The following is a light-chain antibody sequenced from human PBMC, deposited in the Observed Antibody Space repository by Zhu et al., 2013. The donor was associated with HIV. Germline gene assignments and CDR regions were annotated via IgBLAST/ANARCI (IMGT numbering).Light chain of an antibody. V-gene: IGKV4-1*01. CDR3: QKYNSALLT. J-gene: IGKJ4*01. CDR2: AAS. CDR1: QSVLYSSNNKNY. Sequence: DIVMTQSPDSLAVSLGERATINCKSSQSVLYSSNNKNYLAWYQQKPGKVPKVLIYAASTLQSGVPSRFSGSGSGTDFTLTISSLQAEDVATYYCQKYNSALLTFGGGTKVEIK.